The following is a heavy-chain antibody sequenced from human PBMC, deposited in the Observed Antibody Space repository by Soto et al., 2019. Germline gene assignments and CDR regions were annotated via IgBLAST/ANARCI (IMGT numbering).Heavy chain of an antibody. V-gene: IGHV4-39*01. CDR3: ARLVPYSSGRVGPPLAYSLGHFQH. D-gene: IGHD6-19*01. CDR2: IYYSGST. CDR1: GGSISSSSYY. J-gene: IGHJ1*01. Sequence: SETLSLTCTVSGGSISSSSYYWGWIRQPPGKGLEWIGSIYYSGSTYYNPSLKSRVTISVDTSKNQFSLKLSSVTAADTAVYYCARLVPYSSGRVGPPLAYSLGHFQHWGQGTLVTVSS.